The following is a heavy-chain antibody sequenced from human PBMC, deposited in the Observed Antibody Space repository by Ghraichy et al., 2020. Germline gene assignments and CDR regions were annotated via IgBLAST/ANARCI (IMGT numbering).Heavy chain of an antibody. CDR3: ARDPNSYGSGSYYPTALDY. D-gene: IGHD3-10*01. V-gene: IGHV1-18*01. Sequence: ASVKVSCKASGYTFTSYGISWVRQAPGQGLEWMGWISAYNGNTNYAQKLQGRVTMTTDTSTSTAYMELRSLRSDDTAVYYCARDPNSYGSGSYYPTALDYWGQGTLVTVSS. J-gene: IGHJ4*02. CDR2: ISAYNGNT. CDR1: GYTFTSYG.